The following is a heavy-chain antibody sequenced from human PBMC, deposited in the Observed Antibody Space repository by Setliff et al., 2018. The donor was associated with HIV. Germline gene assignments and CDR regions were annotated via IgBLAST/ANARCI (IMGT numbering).Heavy chain of an antibody. Sequence: GASVKVSCKVSGYTLTKLSIHWVRQAPGKGLEWMGGFDPEKGETVYAQKLQGRVTMTDDTSTDTAYMELSSLRSEDTAVYLCWFGEPVGPFDIWGQGTRVTVSS. CDR3: WFGEPVGPFDI. CDR1: GYTLTKLS. J-gene: IGHJ3*02. CDR2: FDPEKGET. V-gene: IGHV1-24*01. D-gene: IGHD3-10*01.